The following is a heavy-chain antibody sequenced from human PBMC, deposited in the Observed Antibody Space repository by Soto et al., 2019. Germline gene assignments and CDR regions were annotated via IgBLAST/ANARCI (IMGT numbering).Heavy chain of an antibody. Sequence: PSETLSLTCTVSGGSISSGGYYWSWIRQHPGKGLEWIGYIYYSGSTYYNPYLKSRVTISVDTSKNQFSLKLSFVTAADTAVYYFAIELYGSIVATIYYYYGMDVWGQGTTVTVSS. CDR3: AIELYGSIVATIYYYYGMDV. CDR2: IYYSGST. V-gene: IGHV4-31*03. J-gene: IGHJ6*02. CDR1: GGSISSGGYY. D-gene: IGHD5-12*01.